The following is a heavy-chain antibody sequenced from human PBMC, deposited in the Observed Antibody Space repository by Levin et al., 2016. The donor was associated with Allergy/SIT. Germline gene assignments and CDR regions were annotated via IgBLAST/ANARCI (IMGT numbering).Heavy chain of an antibody. CDR2: INPNSGGT. CDR3: ARDLGYCSGGSCYGMDV. CDR1: GYTFTGYY. V-gene: IGHV1-2*02. Sequence: ASVKVSCKASGYTFTGYYMHWVRQAPGQGLEWMGWINPNSGGTNYAQKFQGRVTMTRDTSISTAYMELSRLRSDDTAVYYCARDLGYCSGGSCYGMDVWGQGTTVTVSS. D-gene: IGHD2-15*01. J-gene: IGHJ6*02.